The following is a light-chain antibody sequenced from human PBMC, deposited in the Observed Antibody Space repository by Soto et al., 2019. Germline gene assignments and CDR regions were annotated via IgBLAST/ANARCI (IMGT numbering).Light chain of an antibody. V-gene: IGLV1-44*01. J-gene: IGLJ2*01. Sequence: QSVLTQPPSASGTPGQRVTISCSGGSSNIGSYGVNWYQQVPGTAPKLLIYSNTQPPSGVPDRFSGSQTGTSASLAIRGLQSEDESDYYCASWDDSLSAPVFGGGTKLTVL. CDR1: SSNIGSYG. CDR2: SNT. CDR3: ASWDDSLSAPV.